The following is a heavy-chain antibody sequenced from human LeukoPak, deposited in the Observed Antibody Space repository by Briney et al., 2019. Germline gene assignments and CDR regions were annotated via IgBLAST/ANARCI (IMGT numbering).Heavy chain of an antibody. J-gene: IGHJ4*02. Sequence: SETLSLTCTVSGGSISSYYWSWIRQPPGKGLEWIGYIYYSGSTNYNPSLKSRVTISVDTSKNQFSLKLSSVTAADTAVYYCARHARYYDYVWGSYLAQYYFDYWGQGTLVTVSS. V-gene: IGHV4-59*08. CDR2: IYYSGST. CDR3: ARHARYYDYVWGSYLAQYYFDY. D-gene: IGHD3-16*02. CDR1: GGSISSYY.